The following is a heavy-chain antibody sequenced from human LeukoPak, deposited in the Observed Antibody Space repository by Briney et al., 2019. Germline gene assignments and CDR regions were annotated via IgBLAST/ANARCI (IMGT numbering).Heavy chain of an antibody. V-gene: IGHV3-53*01. CDR2: IYSGGST. D-gene: IGHD3-22*01. CDR3: AREDGDSGYYGY. CDR1: GFTFSSYG. J-gene: IGHJ4*02. Sequence: GGSLRLSCAASGFTFSSYGMSWVHQAPGKGLEWVSVIYSGGSTYYADSVKGRFTISRDNSKNTLYLQMNSLRAEDTAVYYCAREDGDSGYYGYWGQGTLVTVSS.